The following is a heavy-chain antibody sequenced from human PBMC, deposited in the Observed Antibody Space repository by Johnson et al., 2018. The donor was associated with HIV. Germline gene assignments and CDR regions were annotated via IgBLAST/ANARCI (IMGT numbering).Heavy chain of an antibody. CDR2: ISGSGGST. J-gene: IGHJ3*02. CDR3: AKDGSDIVVVPAAPDAFDI. Sequence: VQLVESGGGLVQPGGSLRLSCAASGFTFSSYAMSWVRQAPGKGLEWVSAISGSGGSTYYADSVKGRFTISRDNYKNTLYLQMNSLRAEDTAVYYCAKDGSDIVVVPAAPDAFDIWSQGTMVTVSS. V-gene: IGHV3-23*04. CDR1: GFTFSSYA. D-gene: IGHD2-2*01.